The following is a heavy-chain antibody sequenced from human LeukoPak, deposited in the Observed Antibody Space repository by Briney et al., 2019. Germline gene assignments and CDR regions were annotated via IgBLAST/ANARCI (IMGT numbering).Heavy chain of an antibody. CDR1: GFTFSSYA. D-gene: IGHD3-22*01. CDR2: ISSSSSYI. V-gene: IGHV3-21*01. CDR3: ARDLGVNYDSRHGY. J-gene: IGHJ4*02. Sequence: GGSLRLSCAASGFTFSSYAMSWVRQAPGKGLEWVSSISSSSSYIYYADSVKGRFTISRDNAKNSLYLQMNSLRAEDTAVYYCARDLGVNYDSRHGYWGQGTLVTVSS.